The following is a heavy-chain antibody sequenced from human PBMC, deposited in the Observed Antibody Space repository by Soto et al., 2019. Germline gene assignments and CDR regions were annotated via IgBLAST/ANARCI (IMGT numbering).Heavy chain of an antibody. J-gene: IGHJ5*02. Sequence: GGSLRLSCTGSGFTFMSYSMNWVRQASGKGLEWVSTINRDSTYVAYADSVKGRFTVSRDNAKSSLFLQMNSLKADDTAVYYFAKDYCSGSPCQGYDPWSQGTFVTVSS. V-gene: IGHV3-21*01. CDR3: AKDYCSGSPCQGYDP. CDR1: GFTFMSYS. D-gene: IGHD2-15*01. CDR2: INRDSTYV.